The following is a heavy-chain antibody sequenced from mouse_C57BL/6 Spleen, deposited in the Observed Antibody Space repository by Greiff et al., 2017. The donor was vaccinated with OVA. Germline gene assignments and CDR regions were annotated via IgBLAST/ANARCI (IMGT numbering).Heavy chain of an antibody. Sequence: ESGPELVKPGASVKISCKASGYSFTDYNMNWVKQSNGQSLEWIGVINPNYGTTSYNQKFKGKATLTVDQSSSTAYMQLNSLTSEDSAVYYCARSAYGYDGYYFDYWGQGTTLTVSS. CDR1: GYSFTDYN. V-gene: IGHV1-39*01. CDR2: INPNYGTT. J-gene: IGHJ2*01. CDR3: ARSAYGYDGYYFDY. D-gene: IGHD2-2*01.